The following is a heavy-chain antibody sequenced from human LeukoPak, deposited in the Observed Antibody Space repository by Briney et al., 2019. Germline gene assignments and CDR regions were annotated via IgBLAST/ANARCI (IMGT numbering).Heavy chain of an antibody. CDR1: QFTFNTFA. Sequence: GGSLRLSCAASQFTFNTFAMHWVRQAPGQGLEWVAVIWDDGSRKYYADSVKGRFTISRDSTRNTVYLQMNSLKAEDTAVNYWERGPFRVAGWIDYWGQGALVTVSS. V-gene: IGHV3-33*08. CDR2: IWDDGSRK. CDR3: ERGPFRVAGWIDY. D-gene: IGHD3-3*01. J-gene: IGHJ4*02.